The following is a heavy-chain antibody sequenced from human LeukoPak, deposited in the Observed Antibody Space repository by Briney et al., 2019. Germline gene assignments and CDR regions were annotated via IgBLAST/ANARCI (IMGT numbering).Heavy chain of an antibody. CDR1: GFTFSSYA. CDR3: ARWDDSSGYYPYYFDY. J-gene: IGHJ4*02. V-gene: IGHV3-23*01. D-gene: IGHD3-22*01. CDR2: ISSYGAT. Sequence: GGSLRLSCAASGFTFSSYAMSWVRQAPGKGLEWVSTISSYGATYYADSVKGRFTISRDNSRNTLYLQMHSLRAEDTAVYYCARWDDSSGYYPYYFDYWGQGTLVTVSS.